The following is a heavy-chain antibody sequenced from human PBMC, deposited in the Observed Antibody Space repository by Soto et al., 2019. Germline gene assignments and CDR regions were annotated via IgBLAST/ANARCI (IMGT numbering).Heavy chain of an antibody. V-gene: IGHV3-23*01. Sequence: EVQLLESGGDFVQAGGAPRPSCAFSGFTFSPYAMSWVRQAPGKGLEGVAAISGVGDTTYYADSVKGRFTISRDNSQSTLFLQMDSLRAGDTALYFCARNLDFYYYVDVWGKGTRVTVSS. J-gene: IGHJ6*03. CDR1: GFTFSPYA. CDR2: ISGVGDTT. CDR3: ARNLDFYYYVDV.